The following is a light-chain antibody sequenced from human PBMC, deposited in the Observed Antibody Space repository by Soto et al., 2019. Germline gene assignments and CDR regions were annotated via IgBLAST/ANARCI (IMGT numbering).Light chain of an antibody. J-gene: IGLJ1*01. Sequence: QSALTQPASVSASPGQSITISCTGTSSDVGGYNYVSWYQQHPGKAPKVMIYDVSNRPSGVSNRFSGSKSGNTAFLIIFGLQAEDEADYYCSSYTGSSTYVFGTGTKVTV. CDR1: SSDVGGYNY. CDR2: DVS. V-gene: IGLV2-14*01. CDR3: SSYTGSSTYV.